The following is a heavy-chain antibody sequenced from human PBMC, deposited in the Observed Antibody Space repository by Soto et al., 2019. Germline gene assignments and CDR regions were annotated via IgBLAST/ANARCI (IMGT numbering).Heavy chain of an antibody. CDR1: GGSVSSGSYY. V-gene: IGHV4-61*01. J-gene: IGHJ4*02. CDR3: AREAHDFWSGYSPAFDY. Sequence: PSETLSLTCTVSGGSVSSGSYYWSWIRQPPGKGLEWIGYIYYSGSTNYNPSLKSRVTISVDTSKNQFSLKLSSVTAADTAVYYCAREAHDFWSGYSPAFDYWGQGTMVTV. CDR2: IYYSGST. D-gene: IGHD3-3*01.